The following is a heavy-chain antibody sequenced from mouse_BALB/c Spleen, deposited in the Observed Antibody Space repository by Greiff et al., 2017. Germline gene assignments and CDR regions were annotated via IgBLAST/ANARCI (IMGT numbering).Heavy chain of an antibody. J-gene: IGHJ2*01. CDR1: GYTFTSYW. Sequence: VQLKQSGTVLARPGASVKMSCKASGYTFTSYWMHWVKQRPGQGLEWIGAIYPGNSDTSYNQKFKGKAKLTAVTSTSTAYMELSSLTNEDSAVYYCTREGDGNYPFDYWGQGTTLTVSS. CDR3: TREGDGNYPFDY. D-gene: IGHD2-1*01. V-gene: IGHV1-5*01. CDR2: IYPGNSDT.